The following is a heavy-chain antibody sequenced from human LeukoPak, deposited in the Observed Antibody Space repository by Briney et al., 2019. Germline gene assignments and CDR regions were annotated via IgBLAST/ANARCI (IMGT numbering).Heavy chain of an antibody. CDR2: ISGSGGST. CDR3: AKDSSGYPDAFDI. D-gene: IGHD3-22*01. Sequence: GRSLRLSCAASGFTFSSYAMSWVRQAPGKGLEWVSAISGSGGSTYYADSVKGRFTISRDNSKNTLYLQMDSLRAEDPAVYYCAKDSSGYPDAFDIWGQGTMVTVSS. CDR1: GFTFSSYA. J-gene: IGHJ3*02. V-gene: IGHV3-23*01.